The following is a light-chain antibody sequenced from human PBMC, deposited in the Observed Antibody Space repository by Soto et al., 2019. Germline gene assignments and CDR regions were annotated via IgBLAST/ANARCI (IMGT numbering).Light chain of an antibody. CDR1: QSISDW. J-gene: IGKJ1*01. CDR2: DIS. Sequence: DLQMTHSPSTLSASVGVRVTIICRASQSISDWLAWYQQKPGKAPKLLIYDISNLEIGVPSRFSGSGSGTEFTLTISGLQPDDFATYYCQQYNSYSFGQGTKVDI. V-gene: IGKV1-5*02. CDR3: QQYNSYS.